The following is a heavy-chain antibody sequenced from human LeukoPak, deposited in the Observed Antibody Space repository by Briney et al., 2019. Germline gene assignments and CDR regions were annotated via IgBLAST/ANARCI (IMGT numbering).Heavy chain of an antibody. Sequence: ASVKVSCKGPGYIFTGYYLHWVRLAPRQGLEWMGWINPDSGDTNYAQNYQGRVTMTRDTSLNTAYLKLSSLRFDDTAVYYCARNYYGSGSYYPTNWFDSWGQGTLVTVSS. J-gene: IGHJ5*01. CDR1: GYIFTGYY. CDR3: ARNYYGSGSYYPTNWFDS. V-gene: IGHV1-2*02. CDR2: INPDSGDT. D-gene: IGHD3-10*01.